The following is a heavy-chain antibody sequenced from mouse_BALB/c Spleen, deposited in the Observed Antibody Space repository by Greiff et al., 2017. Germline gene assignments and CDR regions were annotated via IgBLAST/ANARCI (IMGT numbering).Heavy chain of an antibody. CDR2: ISYDGSN. Sequence: QSGPGLVKPSQSLSLTCSVTGYSITSGYYWNWIRQFPGNKLEWMGYISYDGSNNYNPSLKNRISITRDTSKNQFFLKLNSVTTEDTATYYCGYGGEMDYWGQGTSVTVSS. J-gene: IGHJ4*01. CDR3: GYGGEMDY. V-gene: IGHV3-6*02. D-gene: IGHD1-1*01. CDR1: GYSITSGYY.